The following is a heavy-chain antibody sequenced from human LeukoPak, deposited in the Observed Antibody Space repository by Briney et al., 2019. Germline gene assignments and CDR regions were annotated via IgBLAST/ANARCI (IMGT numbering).Heavy chain of an antibody. Sequence: SVTLSLTCAVYGGSFSGYYWSWIRQPPGKGLEWIGEINHSGSTNYNPSLKSRVTISVDTSKNQFSLKLSSVTAADTAVYYCARGAWGGDPRYFQHWGQGTLVTVSS. D-gene: IGHD2-21*02. CDR3: ARGAWGGDPRYFQH. CDR1: GGSFSGYY. V-gene: IGHV4-34*01. J-gene: IGHJ1*01. CDR2: INHSGST.